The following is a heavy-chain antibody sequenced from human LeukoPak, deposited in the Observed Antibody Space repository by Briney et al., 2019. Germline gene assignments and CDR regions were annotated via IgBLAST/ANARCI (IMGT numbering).Heavy chain of an antibody. V-gene: IGHV3-7*01. CDR1: GFTFSSSW. D-gene: IGHD4/OR15-4a*01. Sequence: GGSLRLSCAASGFTFSSSWMTWVRQAPGKGLEWVASINEDGGEIHYVDSVKGRFTISRDNAKNSLYLQMNSLTAEDTAVHYCARRAGAYSHPYDYWGQGTLVTVSS. J-gene: IGHJ4*02. CDR2: INEDGGEI. CDR3: ARRAGAYSHPYDY.